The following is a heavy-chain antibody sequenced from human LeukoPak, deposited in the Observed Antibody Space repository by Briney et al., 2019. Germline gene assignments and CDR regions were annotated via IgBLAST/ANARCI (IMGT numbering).Heavy chain of an antibody. J-gene: IGHJ4*02. CDR2: ICSSGSTI. CDR1: GFTFSSFE. V-gene: IGHV3-48*03. D-gene: IGHD4-17*01. CDR3: ARGGDDYGDYGAGFDY. Sequence: PGGSLRLSCAASGFTFSSFEMNWVRQAPGEGLEGGSYICSSGSTIYYADSVKGRFTISRDNAKNSLYLQMNSLRAEDTAVYYCARGGDDYGDYGAGFDYWGQGTPVTVSS.